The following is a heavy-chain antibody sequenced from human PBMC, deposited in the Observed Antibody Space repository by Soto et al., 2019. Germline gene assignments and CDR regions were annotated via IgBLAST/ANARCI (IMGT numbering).Heavy chain of an antibody. V-gene: IGHV3-7*03. CDR2: IKHDGSVQ. D-gene: IGHD4-4*01. J-gene: IGHJ5*02. CDR1: GFTFSGYW. CDR3: ARAPYSNAWYRFYL. Sequence: QLVESGGGLVQPGGSLRLSCEASGFTFSGYWMSWVRQAPGKGVEWVADIKHDGSVQYYVDSVKGRLTTSRDNAKKQLYLQMNGLRAEDTALYYCARAPYSNAWYRFYLWGHGTLGTVSS.